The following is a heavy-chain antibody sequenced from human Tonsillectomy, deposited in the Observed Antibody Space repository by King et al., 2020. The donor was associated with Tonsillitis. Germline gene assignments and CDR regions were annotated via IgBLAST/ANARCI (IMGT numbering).Heavy chain of an antibody. V-gene: IGHV4-59*01. Sequence: VQLQESGPGLVKPSETLSLTCTVSGGSISSYYWSWIRQPPGKGLEWIGYIYYSGSTNYNPSLKSRVTISVDTSKNQFSLKLSSVTAADTAVYYCARPYFYDSSGLFDNWGQGTMVTVSS. CDR1: GGSISSYY. D-gene: IGHD3-22*01. CDR3: ARPYFYDSSGLFDN. CDR2: IYYSGST. J-gene: IGHJ3*02.